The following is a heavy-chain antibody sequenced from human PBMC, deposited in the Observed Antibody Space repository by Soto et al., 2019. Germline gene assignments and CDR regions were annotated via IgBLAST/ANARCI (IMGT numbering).Heavy chain of an antibody. Sequence: EVQLLESGGGLVQPGGSLRLSCAASGFTFSSYAMSWVRQAPGKGLEWVSAISGSGGSTYYADSVKGRFTISRDNSKNALYLQMNSLTAEDTAVYYCAKELGGDSRYYMDVWGKGTTVTVSS. D-gene: IGHD3-10*01. V-gene: IGHV3-23*01. CDR3: AKELGGDSRYYMDV. CDR1: GFTFSSYA. J-gene: IGHJ6*03. CDR2: ISGSGGST.